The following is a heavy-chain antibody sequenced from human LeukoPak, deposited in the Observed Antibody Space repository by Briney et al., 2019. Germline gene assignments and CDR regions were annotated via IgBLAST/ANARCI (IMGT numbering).Heavy chain of an antibody. CDR3: AANMVRGVFDY. D-gene: IGHD3-10*01. Sequence: GGSLRLSCAASGFTFSDYYMSWIRQAPGQGLEWVSYISSSGSTIYYADSVKGRFTISRDNAKNSLYLQMNSLRAEDTAVYYCAANMVRGVFDYWGQGTLVTVSS. CDR2: ISSSGSTI. V-gene: IGHV3-11*04. CDR1: GFTFSDYY. J-gene: IGHJ4*02.